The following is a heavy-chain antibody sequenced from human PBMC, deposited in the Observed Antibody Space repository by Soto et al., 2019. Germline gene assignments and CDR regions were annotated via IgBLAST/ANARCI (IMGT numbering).Heavy chain of an antibody. D-gene: IGHD3-10*01. V-gene: IGHV1-2*02. Sequence: QLQLVQSGAEVKRPGASVKVSCKASGNTITGHFLHWVRQARGQGLEWMGWMNSNSGGTNMAQKYQDRLDMTQDTSIPTDYMESSSLTTNDTAVYYCATASGWLAEVYGALDVLGLGAAVTVS. CDR2: MNSNSGGT. J-gene: IGHJ6*02. CDR3: ATASGWLAEVYGALDV. CDR1: GNTITGHF.